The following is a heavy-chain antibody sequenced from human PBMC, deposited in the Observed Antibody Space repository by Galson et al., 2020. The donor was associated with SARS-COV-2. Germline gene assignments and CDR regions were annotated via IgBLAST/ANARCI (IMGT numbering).Heavy chain of an antibody. CDR2: IYYSGST. J-gene: IGHJ5*02. CDR3: ARASKVRGVIKAPGAWFDP. D-gene: IGHD3-10*01. Sequence: SETLSLTCTVSGGSISSGGYYWSWIRQHPGKGLEWIGYIYYSGSTYYNPSLKSRVTISVDTSKNQFSLKLSSVTAADTAVYYCARASKVRGVIKAPGAWFDPWGQGTLVTVSS. CDR1: GGSISSGGYY. V-gene: IGHV4-31*03.